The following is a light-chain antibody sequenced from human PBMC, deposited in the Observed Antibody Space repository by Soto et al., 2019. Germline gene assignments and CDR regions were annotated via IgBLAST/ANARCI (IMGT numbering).Light chain of an antibody. Sequence: QSVLTQPPSASGSPGQSVTISCTGTSSDVGGYNYVSWYQQHPGKAPKLMIYEVSKRPSGVPDRFSGSRSGNTASLTVSGLQGEDEADYYCTSYAGSNNFVLFGGGTKLTVL. CDR3: TSYAGSNNFVL. CDR2: EVS. CDR1: SSDVGGYNY. V-gene: IGLV2-8*01. J-gene: IGLJ2*01.